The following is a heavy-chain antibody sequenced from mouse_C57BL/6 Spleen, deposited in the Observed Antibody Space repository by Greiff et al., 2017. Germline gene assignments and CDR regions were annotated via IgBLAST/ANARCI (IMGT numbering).Heavy chain of an antibody. CDR1: GFSLTSSG. D-gene: IGHD4-1*01. V-gene: IGHV2-2*01. CDR2: IWSGGST. J-gene: IGHJ3*01. CDR3: ASLWDFAY. Sequence: QVQLQQSGPGLVQPSQSLSITCTVSGFSLTSSGVHWVRQSPGKGLEWLGVIWSGGSTDYNAAFISRLSISKDNSKSQVFFKMNSLQADDTAIYYCASLWDFAYWGQGTLVTVSA.